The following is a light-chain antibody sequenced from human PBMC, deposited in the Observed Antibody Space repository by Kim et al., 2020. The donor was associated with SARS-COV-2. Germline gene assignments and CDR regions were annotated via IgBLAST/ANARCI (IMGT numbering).Light chain of an antibody. V-gene: IGLV3-9*01. CDR3: QVWDSSTVL. Sequence: SYELTQPLSVSVALGQTARITCGGTSIGNKNVHLYQQKPGQAPVLVIYRDKKSPSGIPARFSGSNSGNTATLTISGAQAGDEADYYCQVWDSSTVLFGGG. CDR1: SIGNKN. J-gene: IGLJ2*01. CDR2: RDK.